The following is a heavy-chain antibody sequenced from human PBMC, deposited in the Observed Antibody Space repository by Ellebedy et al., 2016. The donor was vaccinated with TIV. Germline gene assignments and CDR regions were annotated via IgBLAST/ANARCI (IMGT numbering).Heavy chain of an antibody. CDR3: ASSHVEGGFDI. J-gene: IGHJ3*02. D-gene: IGHD3-16*01. CDR2: FYSGDAT. Sequence: PGGSLRLSCAASGFTVSGYYMTWVRQAPGKGREYVSLFYSGDATYYSDSVTCRFTISRDNSKNTLYLQMNSLRAEDTAMYYCASSHVEGGFDIWGQGTMVTVSS. V-gene: IGHV3-53*01. CDR1: GFTVSGYY.